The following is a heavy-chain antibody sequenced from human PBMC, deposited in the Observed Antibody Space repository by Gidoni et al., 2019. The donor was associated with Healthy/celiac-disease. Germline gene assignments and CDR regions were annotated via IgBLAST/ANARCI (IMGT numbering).Heavy chain of an antibody. CDR2: IYYSGST. D-gene: IGHD3-3*01. CDR3: APKYLDMGSYDFWSGYFDY. J-gene: IGHJ4*02. Sequence: QLQLQESGPGLVKPSETLSLTCTVSGGSISSSSYYWGWIRQPPGKGLEWIGSIYYSGSTYYNPSLKSRVTISVDTSKNQFSLKLSSVTAADTAVYYCAPKYLDMGSYDFWSGYFDYWGQGTLVTVSS. V-gene: IGHV4-39*01. CDR1: GGSISSSSYY.